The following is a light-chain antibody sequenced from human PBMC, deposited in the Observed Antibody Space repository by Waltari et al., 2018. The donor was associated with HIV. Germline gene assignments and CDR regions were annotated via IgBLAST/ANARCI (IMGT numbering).Light chain of an antibody. V-gene: IGKV1D-16*01. Sequence: DIQMTQSPSTLSASVGDRVTITCRASQSISTWLAWYQQKPGECHRAGQQGQHLQPQQHPDAEQSRLRETQTLRLRSHPSSFSGSGSGTEFTLTISSLHPDDFATYYCQQYHSYPYTFGQGTHLEIK. J-gene: IGKJ2*01. CDR3: QQYHSYPYT. CDR1: QSISTW. CDR2: PQQHP.